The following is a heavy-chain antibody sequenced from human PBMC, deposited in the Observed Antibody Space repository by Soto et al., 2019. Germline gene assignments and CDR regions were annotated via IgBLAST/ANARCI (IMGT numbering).Heavy chain of an antibody. V-gene: IGHV1-3*01. CDR2: INAGNGNT. Sequence: ASVKVSCKASGYTFTSYAMHWVRQAPGQRLEWMGWINAGNGNTKYSQKFQGRVTITRDTSASTAYVELSSLRSEDTAVYYCARFRVTTTGGDYYYGMDVWGQGTTVTVSS. D-gene: IGHD4-4*01. CDR1: GYTFTSYA. J-gene: IGHJ6*02. CDR3: ARFRVTTTGGDYYYGMDV.